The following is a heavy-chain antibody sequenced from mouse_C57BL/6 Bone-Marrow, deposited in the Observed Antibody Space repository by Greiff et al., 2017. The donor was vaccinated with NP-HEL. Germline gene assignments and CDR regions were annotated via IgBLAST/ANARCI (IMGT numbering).Heavy chain of an antibody. Sequence: EVHLVESGGGLVKPGGSLKLSCAASGFTFSSYAMSWVRQTPEKRLEWVATISDGGSYTYYPDNVKGRFTISRDNAKNNLYLQMSHLKSEDTAMYYCARDGYYGSSYEGFAYWGQGTLVTVSA. CDR2: ISDGGSYT. D-gene: IGHD1-1*01. J-gene: IGHJ3*01. V-gene: IGHV5-4*01. CDR1: GFTFSSYA. CDR3: ARDGYYGSSYEGFAY.